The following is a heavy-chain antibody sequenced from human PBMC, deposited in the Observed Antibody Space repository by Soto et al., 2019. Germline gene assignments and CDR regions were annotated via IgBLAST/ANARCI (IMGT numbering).Heavy chain of an antibody. Sequence: SETLSLTCTVSGGSISSYYWSWIRQPPGKGLEWIGYIYYSGITNYNPSLKSRVTISVDTSKNQFSLKLSSVTAADTAVYYCARGRLGDFDWFQGPLPPPLDYWGQGTLVTVSS. D-gene: IGHD3-9*01. J-gene: IGHJ4*02. CDR2: IYYSGIT. V-gene: IGHV4-59*12. CDR3: ARGRLGDFDWFQGPLPPPLDY. CDR1: GGSISSYY.